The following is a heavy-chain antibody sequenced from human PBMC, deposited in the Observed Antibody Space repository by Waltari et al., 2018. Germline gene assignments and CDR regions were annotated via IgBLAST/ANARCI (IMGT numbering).Heavy chain of an antibody. D-gene: IGHD1-26*01. CDR3: ARRIVGALGAFDI. CDR2: IYYSGST. Sequence: QLQLQESGPGLVKPSETLSLTCTVSGGSISSSSYYWGWMRQPPGKGLEWIGSIYYSGSTYYNPSLKSRVTISVDTSKNQFSLKLSSVTAADTAVYYCARRIVGALGAFDIWGQGTMVTVSS. CDR1: GGSISSSSYY. J-gene: IGHJ3*02. V-gene: IGHV4-39*07.